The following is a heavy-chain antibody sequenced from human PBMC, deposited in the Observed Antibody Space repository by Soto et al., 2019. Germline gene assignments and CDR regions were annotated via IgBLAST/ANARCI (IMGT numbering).Heavy chain of an antibody. J-gene: IGHJ6*02. D-gene: IGHD4-17*01. CDR1: GFSLTTNGVG. CDR3: EHRRPTLFPPFPYLSIDV. CDR2: VYWDDDK. V-gene: IGHV2-5*02. Sequence: QITLKESGPTLVRPTQTLTLTCTFSGFSLTTNGVGVGWIRQPPGKALEWLALVYWDDDKRYSPSLKSRLTITKDSSSHQVVITMTNMEPVDTATYNCEHRRPTLFPPFPYLSIDVWGRGTTVTVSS.